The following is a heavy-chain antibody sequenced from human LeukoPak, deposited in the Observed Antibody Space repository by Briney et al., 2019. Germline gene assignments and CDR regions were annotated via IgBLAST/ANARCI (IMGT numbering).Heavy chain of an antibody. J-gene: IGHJ4*02. V-gene: IGHV3-21*01. CDR2: IRTVTSYI. CDR1: GFIFDDYG. D-gene: IGHD2-15*01. CDR3: AREGLPSGATKIFDY. Sequence: GGSLRLSCAASGFIFDDYGMSLVRQAPAKGLEWGSCIRTVTSYIYYEDAVKGRFTVSRDNAKKSLYLEMNSLRAEDTAVYYCAREGLPSGATKIFDYWGQGTLVAVSS.